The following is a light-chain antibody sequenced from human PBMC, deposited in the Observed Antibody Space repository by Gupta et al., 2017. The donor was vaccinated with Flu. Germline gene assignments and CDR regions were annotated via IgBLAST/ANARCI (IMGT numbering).Light chain of an antibody. J-gene: IGLJ3*02. Sequence: TVTLTCGLSSGSVSTSYYPSWYQQTPGQAPLMLSYSTNTRSSGVPDRFSGSILGNNAALTITGAQADDESYYYCVLYMGSGMGVFGGGTKLTVL. CDR2: STN. CDR3: VLYMGSGMGV. V-gene: IGLV8-61*01. CDR1: SGSVSTSYY.